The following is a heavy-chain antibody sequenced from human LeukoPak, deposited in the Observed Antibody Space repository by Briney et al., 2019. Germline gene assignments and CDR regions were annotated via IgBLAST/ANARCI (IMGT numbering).Heavy chain of an antibody. J-gene: IGHJ4*02. CDR1: GFTFDDYA. CDR2: ISWNSGSI. D-gene: IGHD6-13*01. CDR3: AKGSRGYSSSWYDY. V-gene: IGHV3-9*01. Sequence: GRPLRLSCAASGFTFDDYAMHWVRQAPGKGLEWVSGISWNSGSIGYADSVKGRFTISRDNAKNSLYLQMNSLRAEDTALYYCAKGSRGYSSSWYDYWGQGTLVTVSS.